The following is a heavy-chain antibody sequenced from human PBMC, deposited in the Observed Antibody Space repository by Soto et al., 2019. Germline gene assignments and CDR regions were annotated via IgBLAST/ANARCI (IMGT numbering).Heavy chain of an antibody. CDR1: GGSISSSSYY. D-gene: IGHD6-6*01. CDR2: IYYSGST. J-gene: IGHJ5*01. Sequence: SETLSLTCTVSGGSISSSSYYWGWIRHPPGKGLEWIGSIYYSGSTYYNPSLKIRVTISVDTSKNQFSLTLSSVTAADTAVYYCARHRAARGNCKPAFWFDSFCQGTLVTVSS. CDR3: ARHRAARGNCKPAFWFDS. V-gene: IGHV4-39*01.